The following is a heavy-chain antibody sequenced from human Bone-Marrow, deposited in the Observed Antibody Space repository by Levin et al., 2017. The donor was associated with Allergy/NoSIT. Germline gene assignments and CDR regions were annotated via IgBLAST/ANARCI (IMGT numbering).Heavy chain of an antibody. V-gene: IGHV3-23*01. CDR1: GFTFGGYV. CDR3: AKDYYYDSGGSVFYGDAFDF. J-gene: IGHJ3*01. D-gene: IGHD3-22*01. CDR2: ISGSGAHT. Sequence: PGGSLRLSCAASGFTFGGYVMAWVRQAPGRGLEWVSSISGSGAHTYYADSVKGRFTISRDNADNTLYLQINSLGAEDTDLYHCAKDYYYDSGGSVFYGDAFDFWGQGTMVTVSS.